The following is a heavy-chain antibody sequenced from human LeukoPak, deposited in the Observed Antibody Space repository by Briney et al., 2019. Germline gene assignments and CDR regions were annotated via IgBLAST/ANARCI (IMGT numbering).Heavy chain of an antibody. CDR3: ARGSSSWLANWYFDL. CDR2: ISGSSIYI. V-gene: IGHV3-21*06. Sequence: GSLRLSCVASGFTFSSYAMNWVRQAPGKGLEWVSSISGSSIYINYADSVRGRFTISRDDARNALYLQMDSLRDGDTAVYYCARGSSSWLANWYFDLWGRGTLVTVSS. CDR1: GFTFSSYA. J-gene: IGHJ2*01. D-gene: IGHD6-13*01.